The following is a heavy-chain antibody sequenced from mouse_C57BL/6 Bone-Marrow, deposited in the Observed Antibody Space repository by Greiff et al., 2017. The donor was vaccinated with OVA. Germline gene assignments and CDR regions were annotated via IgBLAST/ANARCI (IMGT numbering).Heavy chain of an antibody. CDR3: ARTFYYRYFDV. CDR2: IDPSDSET. Sequence: VQLQQPGADLVRPGSSVKLSCKASGYTFTSYWMHWVKQRPIQGLEWIGNIDPSDSETHYNQKFKDKATLTVDKSSSTAYMQLSSLTSEDSAVYYCARTFYYRYFDVWGTGTTVTVSS. V-gene: IGHV1-52*01. J-gene: IGHJ1*03. CDR1: GYTFTSYW.